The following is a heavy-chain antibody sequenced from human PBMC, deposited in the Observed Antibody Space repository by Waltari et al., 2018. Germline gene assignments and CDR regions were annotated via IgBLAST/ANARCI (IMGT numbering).Heavy chain of an antibody. J-gene: IGHJ3*01. D-gene: IGHD4-17*01. Sequence: VQLLESGGGVVHPGGSLSLSCASSGFIFRIHGLHWVRQIPGKGLEWVAFISFDGKKIFDADSVRGRFTISRDNSNNIVFLQMNSLRPEDSGVYYCAKDGDYSLTEYDAFDVWGQGTVVTVSP. CDR2: ISFDGKKI. CDR3: AKDGDYSLTEYDAFDV. V-gene: IGHV3-30*02. CDR1: GFIFRIHG.